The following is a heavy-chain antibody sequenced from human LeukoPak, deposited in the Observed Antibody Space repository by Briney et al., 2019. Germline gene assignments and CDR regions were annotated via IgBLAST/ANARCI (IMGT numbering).Heavy chain of an antibody. CDR3: ARDYCSTGTCYIKGYFDP. Sequence: PGGSLRLSCAASGFTFSSYAVSWVRQAPGKGLEWISYITHSSSIISYADSVKGRFTTSRDNAKNSLYLQMDGLRGEDTAVYYCARDYCSTGTCYIKGYFDPWGRGTLVTVLS. J-gene: IGHJ2*01. D-gene: IGHD2-15*01. CDR2: ITHSSSII. CDR1: GFTFSSYA. V-gene: IGHV3-48*01.